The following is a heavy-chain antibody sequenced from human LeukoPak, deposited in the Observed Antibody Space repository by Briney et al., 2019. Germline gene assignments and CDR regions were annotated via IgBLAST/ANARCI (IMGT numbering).Heavy chain of an antibody. CDR3: ARGQAAGFDY. J-gene: IGHJ4*02. CDR1: GGSISSYY. CDR2: IYYSGST. V-gene: IGHV4-59*01. Sequence: PSETLSLTCTVSGGSISSYYWSWIRQPPGKGLEWIGYIYYSGSTNYNPSLKSRVTISVDTSKNQFSLKLSSVTAADTAVYYCARGQAAGFDYWGQGTLVTVSS. D-gene: IGHD6-13*01.